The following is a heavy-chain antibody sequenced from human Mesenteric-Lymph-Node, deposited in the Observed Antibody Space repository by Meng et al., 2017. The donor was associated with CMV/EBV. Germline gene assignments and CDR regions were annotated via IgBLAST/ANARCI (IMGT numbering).Heavy chain of an antibody. CDR3: ARTNYDFWSGYYEN. CDR1: GFTFTSYW. CDR2: IKQDGSEK. J-gene: IGHJ4*02. V-gene: IGHV3-7*01. Sequence: GESLKISCAASGFTFTSYWMSWVRQAPGKGLEWVANIKQDGSEKYYVDSVKGRFTISRDNAKNSLYLQMNSLRAEDTAVYYCARTNYDFWSGYYENWGQGTLVTVSS. D-gene: IGHD3-3*01.